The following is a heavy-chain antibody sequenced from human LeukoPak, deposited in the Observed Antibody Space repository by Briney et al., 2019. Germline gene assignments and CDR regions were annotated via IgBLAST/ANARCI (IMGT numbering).Heavy chain of an antibody. CDR2: MNPNSGNT. CDR3: ARGFVSSYYYDSSGYTDY. V-gene: IGHV1-8*01. J-gene: IGHJ4*02. D-gene: IGHD3-22*01. Sequence: ASVKVSCKASGYTFTSYDINWVRQATGQGLEWMEWMNPNSGNTGYSQKFQGRVTITRDTSASTAYMELSSLRSEDTAVYYCARGFVSSYYYDSSGYTDYWGQGTLVTVSS. CDR1: GYTFTSYD.